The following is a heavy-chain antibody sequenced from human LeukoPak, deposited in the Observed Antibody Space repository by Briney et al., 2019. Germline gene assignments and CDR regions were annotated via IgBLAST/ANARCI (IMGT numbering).Heavy chain of an antibody. Sequence: GGSLRLSCAASGFTYSSYAMSWVRQAPGKGLEWVSAISGSGGSTYYADSVKGRFTISRDNSKNTLYLQMNSLRAEDTAVYYCARQGGYSYGYVDYWGQGTLVTVSS. CDR3: ARQGGYSYGYVDY. CDR2: ISGSGGST. CDR1: GFTYSSYA. J-gene: IGHJ4*02. V-gene: IGHV3-23*01. D-gene: IGHD5-18*01.